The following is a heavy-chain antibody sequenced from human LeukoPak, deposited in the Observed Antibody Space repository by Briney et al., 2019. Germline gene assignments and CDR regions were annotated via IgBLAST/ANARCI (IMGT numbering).Heavy chain of an antibody. Sequence: GGSLRLSCVASGFTFTTYGMHWVRQAPGKGLEWVAVIWSDGSNEYYADSVKGRFTISRDNSKNTLYLQMNSLRAEDTAVYYCAKDGVGATNNWFDPWGQGTLVTVSS. J-gene: IGHJ5*02. V-gene: IGHV3-30*02. CDR3: AKDGVGATNNWFDP. CDR1: GFTFTTYG. CDR2: IWSDGSNE. D-gene: IGHD1-26*01.